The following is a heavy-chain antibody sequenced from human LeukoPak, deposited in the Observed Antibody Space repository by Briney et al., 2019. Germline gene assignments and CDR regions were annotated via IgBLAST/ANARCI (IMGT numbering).Heavy chain of an antibody. Sequence: GGSLRLSCAASGFTFSSYDMHWVRQGIGKGLEWVSAIATAGDTFYSGSVKGRFTISIENGKKSLYLQMSPLRAGDTAVYYGARGGELVFDPWGQGTLVTVSP. CDR1: GFTFSSYD. V-gene: IGHV3-13*01. D-gene: IGHD1-7*01. J-gene: IGHJ5*02. CDR3: ARGGELVFDP. CDR2: IATAGDT.